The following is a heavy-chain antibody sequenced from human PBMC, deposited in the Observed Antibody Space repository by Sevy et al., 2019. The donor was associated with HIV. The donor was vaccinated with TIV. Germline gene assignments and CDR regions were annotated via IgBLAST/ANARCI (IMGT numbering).Heavy chain of an antibody. D-gene: IGHD3-16*02. CDR2: IRYDGSNK. J-gene: IGHJ4*02. CDR1: GFTFSSYG. V-gene: IGHV3-30*02. Sequence: GGSLRLSCAASGFTFSSYGMHWVRQAPGKGLEWVAFIRYDGSNKYYADSVKGRFTISRDNSKNTLYLQMNSLRAEDTAVYYCARNRIMITFGGVIVSGPLDYWGQGTLVTVSS. CDR3: ARNRIMITFGGVIVSGPLDY.